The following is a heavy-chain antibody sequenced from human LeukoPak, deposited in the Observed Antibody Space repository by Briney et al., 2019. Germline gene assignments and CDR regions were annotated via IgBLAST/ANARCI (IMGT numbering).Heavy chain of an antibody. V-gene: IGHV3-30*04. Sequence: PGRSLRLSCAASGFTFSSYAMHWVRQAPGKGLEWVAVISYDGSNKYYADSVKGRFTISRDNAKNSLYLQLNSLRAEDTAVYYCATCTRESDDGFEIWGQGTRVTVSS. J-gene: IGHJ3*02. CDR1: GFTFSSYA. CDR2: ISYDGSNK. D-gene: IGHD2-8*01. CDR3: ATCTRESDDGFEI.